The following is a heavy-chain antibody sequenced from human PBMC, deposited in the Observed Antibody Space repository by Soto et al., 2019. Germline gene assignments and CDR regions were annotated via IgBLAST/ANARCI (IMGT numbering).Heavy chain of an antibody. Sequence: SVKVSCKASGGTFSSYTISWVRQAPGQGLEWMGRIIPILGIANYAQKFQGRVTITADKSTSTAYMELSSLRSEDTAVYYCATLRSPHDCSGGSCYSGNTDYWGQGTLVTVSS. D-gene: IGHD2-15*01. CDR3: ATLRSPHDCSGGSCYSGNTDY. J-gene: IGHJ4*02. CDR1: GGTFSSYT. V-gene: IGHV1-69*02. CDR2: IIPILGIA.